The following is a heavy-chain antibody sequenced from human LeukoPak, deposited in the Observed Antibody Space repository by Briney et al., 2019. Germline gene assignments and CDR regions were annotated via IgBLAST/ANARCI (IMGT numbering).Heavy chain of an antibody. D-gene: IGHD3-10*01. Sequence: KSSETLSLTCTVSGGSISSGSYFWNWIRQPAGKGLEWIGRVYTSGSTNYNPSLKSRVTISLDTSKNQFSLKLSSVTAADTAVYYCARLTMVRGVIRTPNFDYWGQGTLVTVSS. CDR3: ARLTMVRGVIRTPNFDY. J-gene: IGHJ4*02. V-gene: IGHV4-61*02. CDR1: GGSISSGSYF. CDR2: VYTSGST.